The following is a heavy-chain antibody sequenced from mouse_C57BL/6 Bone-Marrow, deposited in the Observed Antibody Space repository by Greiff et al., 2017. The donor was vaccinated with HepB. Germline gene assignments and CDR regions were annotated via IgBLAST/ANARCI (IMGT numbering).Heavy chain of an antibody. V-gene: IGHV5-6*01. Sequence: VQLKESGGDLVKPGGSLKLSCAASGFTFSSYGMSWVRQTPDKRLEWVATISSGGSYTYYPDSVKGRFTISRDNAKNTLYLQMSSLKSEDTAMYYCARHERYWYFEVWGTGTTVTVSS. CDR2: ISSGGSYT. CDR1: GFTFSSYG. J-gene: IGHJ1*03. CDR3: ARHERYWYFEV.